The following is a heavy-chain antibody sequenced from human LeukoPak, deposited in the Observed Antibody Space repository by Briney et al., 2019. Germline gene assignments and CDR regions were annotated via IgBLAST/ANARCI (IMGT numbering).Heavy chain of an antibody. CDR3: AREGPRVGAGAFDI. Sequence: GASVKVSCKASGYTFTGYYMHWVRQAPGQGLEWMGWINPNSGGTNYAQKFQGWVTMTRDTSISTAYMELSRLRSDDTAVYYCAREGPRVGAGAFDIWGQGTMVTVSS. CDR1: GYTFTGYY. J-gene: IGHJ3*02. V-gene: IGHV1-2*04. CDR2: INPNSGGT. D-gene: IGHD1-26*01.